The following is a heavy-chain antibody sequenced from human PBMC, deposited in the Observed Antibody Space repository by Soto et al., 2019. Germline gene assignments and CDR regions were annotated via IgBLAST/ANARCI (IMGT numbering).Heavy chain of an antibody. V-gene: IGHV1-18*01. CDR3: ARDKDDILTGYNDAFEI. D-gene: IGHD3-9*01. CDR1: GYTFTSYG. CDR2: ISAYNGNT. J-gene: IGHJ3*02. Sequence: QVQLVQSGAEVKKPGASVKVSCKASGYTFTSYGISWVRQAPGQGLEWMGWISAYNGNTNYAQKLQGRVTMTTDTSTSTAYMELRSLRSDDTAVYYCARDKDDILTGYNDAFEIWGQGTMVTVSS.